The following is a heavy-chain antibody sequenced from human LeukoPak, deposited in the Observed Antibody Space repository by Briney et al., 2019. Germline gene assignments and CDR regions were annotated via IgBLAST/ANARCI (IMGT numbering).Heavy chain of an antibody. CDR2: IYYSGST. Sequence: SETLSLTCTVSGDSTSSSSYYWGWIRQPPGKGLEWIGSIYYSGSTYYNPSLKSRVTISVDTSKNQFSLKLSSVTAADTAVYYCARPAEQWLGDYFDYWGQGTLVTVSS. D-gene: IGHD6-19*01. V-gene: IGHV4-39*01. CDR1: GDSTSSSSYY. J-gene: IGHJ4*02. CDR3: ARPAEQWLGDYFDY.